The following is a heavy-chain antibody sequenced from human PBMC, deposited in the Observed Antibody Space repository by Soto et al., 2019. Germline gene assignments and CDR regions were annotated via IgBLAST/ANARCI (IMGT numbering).Heavy chain of an antibody. CDR1: GYTFTSYY. V-gene: IGHV1-46*03. D-gene: IGHD1-7*01. CDR2: INPSGGST. J-gene: IGHJ4*02. Sequence: ASVKVSCKASGYTFTSYYMHWVRQAPGQGLDWMGIINPSGGSTSYAQKFQGRVTMTRDTSTSTVYMELSSLRSEDTAVYYCARGGRITGTFPQFGGYFDYWGQGTLVTVSS. CDR3: ARGGRITGTFPQFGGYFDY.